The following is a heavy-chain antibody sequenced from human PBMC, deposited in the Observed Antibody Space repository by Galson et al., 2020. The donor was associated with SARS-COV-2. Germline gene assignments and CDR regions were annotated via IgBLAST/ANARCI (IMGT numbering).Heavy chain of an antibody. Sequence: SETLSLTCAVYGGSFSGYYWTWIRQPPGKGLEWIGEVNHSGSTKYNPSVESRITLSVDTSRNQFSLKLNSVTAADTAVYYCARRLGYSNGWGSFYYYIDVWGNGTTVVVSS. J-gene: IGHJ6*03. D-gene: IGHD2-15*01. CDR2: VNHSGST. CDR3: ARRLGYSNGWGSFYYYIDV. V-gene: IGHV4-34*01. CDR1: GGSFSGYY.